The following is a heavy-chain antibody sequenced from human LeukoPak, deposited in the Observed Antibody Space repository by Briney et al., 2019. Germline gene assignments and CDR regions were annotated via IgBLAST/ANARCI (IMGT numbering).Heavy chain of an antibody. J-gene: IGHJ6*02. CDR3: ARDHSGYEGVYYYYGMDV. Sequence: SVKVSCKASGYTFTSYFMVWVRQAPGQGLEWMGGIIPIFGTANYAQKFQGRVTITADESTSTAYMELSSLRSEDTAVYYCARDHSGYEGVYYYYGMDVWGQGTTVTVSS. V-gene: IGHV1-69*13. CDR1: GYTFTSYF. D-gene: IGHD5-12*01. CDR2: IIPIFGTA.